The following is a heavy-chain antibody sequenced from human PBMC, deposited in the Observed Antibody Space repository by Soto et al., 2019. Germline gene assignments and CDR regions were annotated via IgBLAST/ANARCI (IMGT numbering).Heavy chain of an antibody. V-gene: IGHV4-34*01. J-gene: IGHJ4*02. Sequence: SETLSLTCAVYGGSFSGYYWSWIRQPPGKGLEWIGEINHSGSTNYNPSLKSRVTISVDASKNQFSLKLSSVTAADTAVYYCAREIAAAGYFDYWGQGTLVTVSS. CDR2: INHSGST. CDR1: GGSFSGYY. D-gene: IGHD6-13*01. CDR3: AREIAAAGYFDY.